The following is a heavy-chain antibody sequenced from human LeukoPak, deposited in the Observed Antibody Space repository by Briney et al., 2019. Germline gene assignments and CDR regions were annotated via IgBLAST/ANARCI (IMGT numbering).Heavy chain of an antibody. CDR2: IHPRDSDA. D-gene: IGHD1-1*01. J-gene: IGHJ4*02. V-gene: IGHV5-51*01. CDR3: VSRMVATGTIDH. Sequence: GESLKISCKGSGYNFTNYWIGWVRQMPGRGLEWMGNIHPRDSDARYSLSFQGQVSISADESINTAYLQWSSLKASDTAIYYCVSRMVATGTIDHWGQGTLVTVSS. CDR1: GYNFTNYW.